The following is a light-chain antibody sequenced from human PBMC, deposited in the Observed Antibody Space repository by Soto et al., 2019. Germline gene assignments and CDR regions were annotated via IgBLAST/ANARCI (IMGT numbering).Light chain of an antibody. CDR3: QQSSSSPTWT. J-gene: IGKJ1*01. CDR1: QSVSSNY. V-gene: IGKV3-20*01. Sequence: EIVLTQSPGTLSLSPGERATLSCRASQSVSSNYLAWYQQKPGQAPTLLIYGASYRATGIPARFSGGGSGTDFTLTISRLEPEDFAVYYCQQSSSSPTWTFGQGTKVEIK. CDR2: GAS.